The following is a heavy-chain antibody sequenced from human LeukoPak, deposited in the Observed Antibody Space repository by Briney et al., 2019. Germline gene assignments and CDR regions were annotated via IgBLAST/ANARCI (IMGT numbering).Heavy chain of an antibody. CDR3: AKGIAVAENY. J-gene: IGHJ4*02. D-gene: IGHD6-19*01. CDR1: GFTVSSKY. Sequence: GGSLRLSCVASGFTVSSKYMSWVRQAPGKGLEWVSAISGSGGSTYYADSVKGRFTISRDNSKNTLYLQMNSQRAEDTAVYYCAKGIAVAENYWGQGTLVTVSS. V-gene: IGHV3-23*01. CDR2: ISGSGGST.